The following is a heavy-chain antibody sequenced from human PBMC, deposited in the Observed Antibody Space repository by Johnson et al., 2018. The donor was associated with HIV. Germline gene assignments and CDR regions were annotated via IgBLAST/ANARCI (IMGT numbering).Heavy chain of an antibody. CDR1: GFTVRSDY. Sequence: VQLVESGGGLVQPGGSLRLSCAASGFTVRSDYMNWVRQAPGKGLEWVSIIYSGGSTKYADSVKGRFTISRDNSKNTLYLQMNSLRAEDTAVYYCARSFGVTTPGAFDIWGQGTMVTVSS. CDR3: ARSFGVTTPGAFDI. CDR2: IYSGGST. J-gene: IGHJ3*02. D-gene: IGHD3-3*01. V-gene: IGHV3-66*02.